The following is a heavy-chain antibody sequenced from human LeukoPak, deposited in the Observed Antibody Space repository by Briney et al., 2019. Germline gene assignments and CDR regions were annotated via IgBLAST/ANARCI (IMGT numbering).Heavy chain of an antibody. V-gene: IGHV4-59*01. D-gene: IGHD2-8*01. J-gene: IGHJ5*02. CDR1: GGSFSSYY. CDR3: ARGCPAFHPYCTHAQGFDP. CDR2: MYYSGSI. Sequence: SETLSLTCSVSGGSFSSYYWSWIRQPPGKRLEWIGYMYYSGSINYNPSLKSRVTISVDTSKNQLSLDLSSVIAADTAVYFCARGCPAFHPYCTHAQGFDPWGQGTLVTVSP.